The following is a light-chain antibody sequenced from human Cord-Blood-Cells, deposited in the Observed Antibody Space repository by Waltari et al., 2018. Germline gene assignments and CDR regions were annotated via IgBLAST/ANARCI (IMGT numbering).Light chain of an antibody. CDR1: SSDVGRYNL. Sequence: QPALTQPAPVSGSPGQSTTIPCTGTSSDVGRYNLFSWYQQHPGKAPQLMIYEGSKRPSGVSNRFSGSKSGNTASLTISGLQAEDEADYYCCSYAGSSTLVFGGGTKLTVL. CDR3: CSYAGSSTLV. CDR2: EGS. V-gene: IGLV2-23*01. J-gene: IGLJ2*01.